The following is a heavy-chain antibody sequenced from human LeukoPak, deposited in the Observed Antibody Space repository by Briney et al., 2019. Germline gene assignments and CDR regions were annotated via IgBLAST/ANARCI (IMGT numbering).Heavy chain of an antibody. Sequence: QPGGSLRLSCEASGFTFSSSWMTWVRQAPGKGLEWVANIEEDGSEKYYVDSGQGRFTPSRDNAKNSLSLQMNSLRAEDTAVYYCARDRRAHGYWGQGTLVTVSS. CDR3: ARDRRAHGY. V-gene: IGHV3-7*03. CDR1: GFTFSSSW. CDR2: IEEDGSEK. J-gene: IGHJ4*02.